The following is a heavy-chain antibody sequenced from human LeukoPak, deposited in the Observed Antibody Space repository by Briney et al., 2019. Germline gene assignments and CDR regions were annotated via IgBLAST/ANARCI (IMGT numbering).Heavy chain of an antibody. CDR3: ARDFTGSGSDYYFDY. D-gene: IGHD1-26*01. CDR2: INPNSGGT. Sequence: ASVTLSCKASGYTFTGYYMHWVRQAPGQGLEWMGWINPNSGGTNYAQKFQGRVTMTRDTSISTAYMELSRLRSDDTAVYYCARDFTGSGSDYYFDYWGQGTLVTVSS. V-gene: IGHV1-2*02. CDR1: GYTFTGYY. J-gene: IGHJ4*02.